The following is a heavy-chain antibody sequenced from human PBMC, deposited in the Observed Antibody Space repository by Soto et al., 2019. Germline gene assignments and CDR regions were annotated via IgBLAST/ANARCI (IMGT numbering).Heavy chain of an antibody. V-gene: IGHV1-18*01. Sequence: QVQLVQSGAEVKKPGASVKVSCKASGYTFTSYGISWVRQAPGQGLEWMGWLSAYNGNTNDAQKLQGRVTMTTDTSTSTTHMDLRSLSSDDTAGDYCARDRGSIGEKLIDYWGQGTLVTVAS. D-gene: IGHD4-17*01. CDR2: LSAYNGNT. J-gene: IGHJ4*02. CDR1: GYTFTSYG. CDR3: ARDRGSIGEKLIDY.